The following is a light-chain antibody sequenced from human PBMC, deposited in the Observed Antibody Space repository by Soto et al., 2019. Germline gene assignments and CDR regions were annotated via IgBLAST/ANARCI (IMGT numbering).Light chain of an antibody. CDR3: QQYFTSPWT. V-gene: IGKV4-1*01. J-gene: IGKJ1*01. CDR1: KNILDRAKNKNY. CDR2: WAP. Sequence: DIVMTQAPDSLAVSLGERATFNCKSSKNILDRAKNKNYLAWYQQKSGQPPTLLTYWAPLRGPGVPDRWTGGGSGTDITRTISSLPAEGVAVEDGQQYFTSPWTVGQGTKVDI.